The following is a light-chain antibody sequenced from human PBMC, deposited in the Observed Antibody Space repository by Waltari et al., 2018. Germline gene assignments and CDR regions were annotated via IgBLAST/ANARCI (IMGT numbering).Light chain of an antibody. CDR2: WAS. CDR3: QQYYSTPYT. J-gene: IGKJ2*01. Sequence: DIVVTQSPDSLAVFPGRRGTTNLQFRQSVLYSSNNKNYLAWYQQKPGQPPKLLIYWASTRESGVPDRFSGSGSGTDFTLTISSLQAEDVAVYYCQQYYSTPYTFGQGTKLEI. CDR1: QSVLYSSNNKNY. V-gene: IGKV4-1*01.